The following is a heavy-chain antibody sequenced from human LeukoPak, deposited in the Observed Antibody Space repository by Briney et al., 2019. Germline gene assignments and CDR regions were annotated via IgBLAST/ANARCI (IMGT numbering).Heavy chain of an antibody. D-gene: IGHD3-22*01. CDR3: ARTPPGYYDSSGLYYFDY. CDR2: ISWNSGSI. Sequence: GGSLRLSCAASGFTFDDYAMHWVRQAPGKCLEWVSGISWNSGSIGYVDSVKGRFTISRDNAKNSLYLQMNSLRAEDTAVYYCARTPPGYYDSSGLYYFDYWGQGTPVTVSS. CDR1: GFTFDDYA. J-gene: IGHJ4*02. V-gene: IGHV3-9*01.